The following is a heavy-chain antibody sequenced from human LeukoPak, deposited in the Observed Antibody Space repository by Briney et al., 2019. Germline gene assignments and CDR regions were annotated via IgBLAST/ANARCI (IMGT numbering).Heavy chain of an antibody. V-gene: IGHV3-7*01. Sequence: GGSLRLSCAASGFTFDTYWMSWVRQAPGKGLEWVANINEDGSEKYFVDFVRGRFTISRANAQNSLYLQMNSLGAEDTAVYYCARGPMVPPRDDYWGQGTLVTVSS. J-gene: IGHJ4*02. CDR3: ARGPMVPPRDDY. CDR2: INEDGSEK. CDR1: GFTFDTYW. D-gene: IGHD3-10*01.